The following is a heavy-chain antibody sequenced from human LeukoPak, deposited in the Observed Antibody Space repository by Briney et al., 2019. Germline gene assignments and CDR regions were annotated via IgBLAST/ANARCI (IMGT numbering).Heavy chain of an antibody. CDR1: GYTFTSHG. J-gene: IGHJ5*02. CDR3: ARDFLNCSGGSCYSDNWFDP. CDR2: ISAYNGNT. D-gene: IGHD2-15*01. Sequence: EASMTVSCKASGYTFTSHGISWVRQAPGQGLEWMGWISAYNGNTNYAQKLQGRVTMTTDTSTSTAYMELRSLRSDDTAVYYCARDFLNCSGGSCYSDNWFDPWGQGTLVTVSS. V-gene: IGHV1-18*01.